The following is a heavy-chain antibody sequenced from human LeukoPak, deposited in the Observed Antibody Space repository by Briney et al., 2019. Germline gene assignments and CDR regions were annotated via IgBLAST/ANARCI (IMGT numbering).Heavy chain of an antibody. CDR1: GFTFDDYA. V-gene: IGHV3-9*01. D-gene: IGHD3-10*01. CDR2: ISWNSGSI. Sequence: GGSLRLSCAASGFTFDDYAMHWVRQAPGKGLEWVSGISWNSGSIGYADSVKGRFTISRDNAKNSLYLQMNSLRAEDTALYYCAKDKVLSGSGSPGWFDPWGQGTLVTVSS. J-gene: IGHJ5*02. CDR3: AKDKVLSGSGSPGWFDP.